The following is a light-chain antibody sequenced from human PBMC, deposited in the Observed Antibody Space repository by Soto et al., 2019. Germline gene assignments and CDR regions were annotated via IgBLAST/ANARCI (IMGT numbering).Light chain of an antibody. V-gene: IGLV1-44*01. J-gene: IGLJ1*01. CDR3: AAWDDSLNGYV. CDR1: SSNIGSNT. CDR2: SNN. Sequence: QSVLTQPPSASGTPGQRFTIACSGSSSNIGSNTVNCYQQLPGTAPKLLIYSNNQRPSGVPDRFSGSKSGTSASLAISGLQSEDEADYYCAAWDDSLNGYVFGTGTKVTVL.